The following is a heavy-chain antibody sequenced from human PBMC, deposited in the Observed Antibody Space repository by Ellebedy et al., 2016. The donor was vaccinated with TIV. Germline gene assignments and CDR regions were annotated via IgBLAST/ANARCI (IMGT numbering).Heavy chain of an antibody. CDR2: INHSGST. V-gene: IGHV4-34*01. CDR3: ARAIQRHGIAV. J-gene: IGHJ6*02. CDR1: GGPFSGYY. Sequence: MPSETLSLTCGVYGGPFSGYYWSWIRKPPGKGLEWLGEINHSGSTNYNPSVKSRITMSVDTHREQFSLKLSSVTAADTALYYCARAIQRHGIAVWGRGTTVIVSS. D-gene: IGHD5-24*01.